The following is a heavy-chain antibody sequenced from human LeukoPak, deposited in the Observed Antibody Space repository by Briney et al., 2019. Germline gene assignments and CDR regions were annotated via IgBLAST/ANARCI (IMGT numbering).Heavy chain of an antibody. Sequence: ASVKVSCKASGYTFTGYYMHWVRQAPGQGLEWMGLINPNSDDTNYAQKFQGRVNMTRDTSISTAYMELSRLRSDDTAVYYCASQMTTVTTPLYYYYYGMDVWGQGTTVTASS. V-gene: IGHV1-2*02. D-gene: IGHD4-11*01. J-gene: IGHJ6*02. CDR1: GYTFTGYY. CDR3: ASQMTTVTTPLYYYYYGMDV. CDR2: INPNSDDT.